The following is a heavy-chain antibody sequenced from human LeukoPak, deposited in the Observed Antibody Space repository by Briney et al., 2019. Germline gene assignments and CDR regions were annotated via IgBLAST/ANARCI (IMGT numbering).Heavy chain of an antibody. D-gene: IGHD3-3*01. CDR3: AREAHDFWSGYPYYYYYYMDV. Sequence: SETLSLTCTVSGGSISSYYWSWIRQPPGKGLEWIGYIYYSGSTNYNPSLKSRVTISVDTSKNQFSLKLSSVTAADTAVYYCAREAHDFWSGYPYYYYYYMDVWGKGTTVTVSS. CDR1: GGSISSYY. V-gene: IGHV4-59*12. CDR2: IYYSGST. J-gene: IGHJ6*03.